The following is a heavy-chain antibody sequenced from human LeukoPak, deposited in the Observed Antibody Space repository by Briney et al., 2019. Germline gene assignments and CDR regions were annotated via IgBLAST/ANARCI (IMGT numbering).Heavy chain of an antibody. CDR1: GFTFTTYA. CDR3: ARHFSSGWPLEALDV. D-gene: IGHD6-19*01. V-gene: IGHV1-18*01. CDR2: ISAHNGNT. Sequence: GASVKVSCKASGFTFTTYAFSWVRQAPGQGLEWMGWISAHNGNTNYAQKLQGRVTMTTDTSTNTAYMELRSLRFDDTAVDYCARHFSSGWPLEALDVWGQGTLVTVSS. J-gene: IGHJ3*01.